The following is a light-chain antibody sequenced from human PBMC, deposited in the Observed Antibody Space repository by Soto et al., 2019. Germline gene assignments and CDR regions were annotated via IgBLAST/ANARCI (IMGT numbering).Light chain of an antibody. CDR2: DAS. Sequence: AIRMTQSPSSFSASTGDRVTITCRASQGISSYLAWYQQKPGKAPKLLIYDASTLQSGVPSRFSGSGSGTDFTLTISCLQSEDFATYYCQQYYSYPRTFGQGTKVDIK. CDR3: QQYYSYPRT. V-gene: IGKV1-8*01. CDR1: QGISSY. J-gene: IGKJ1*01.